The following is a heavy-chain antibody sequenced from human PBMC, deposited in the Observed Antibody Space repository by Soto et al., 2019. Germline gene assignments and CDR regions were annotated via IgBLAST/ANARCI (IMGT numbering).Heavy chain of an antibody. Sequence: SETLSLTCTFSCGSIISYYWSWIRQPPGKGLEWIGYIYYSGSTNYNPSLKSRVTISVDTSKNQFSLKLSSVTAADTAVYYCARMEWLLGNWFDPWGQGTLVTVSS. D-gene: IGHD3-3*01. V-gene: IGHV4-59*01. J-gene: IGHJ5*02. CDR1: CGSIISYY. CDR3: ARMEWLLGNWFDP. CDR2: IYYSGST.